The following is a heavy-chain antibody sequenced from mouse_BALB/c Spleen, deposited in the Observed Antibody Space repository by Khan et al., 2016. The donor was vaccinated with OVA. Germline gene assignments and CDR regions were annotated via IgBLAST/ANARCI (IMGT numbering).Heavy chain of an antibody. CDR3: TRSGYGSFAY. V-gene: IGHV1S81*02. CDR2: INPNNGGT. CDR1: GYTFTNYY. Sequence: QVQLKQSGAELVKPGASVKLSCKASGYTFTNYYMYWVKQRPGQGLEWIGEINPNNGGTNFNEKFKSKATLTVDKSSSTAYMQLSSLTSEDSAVYCCTRSGYGSFAYWGQGTLVTVSA. D-gene: IGHD2-2*01. J-gene: IGHJ3*01.